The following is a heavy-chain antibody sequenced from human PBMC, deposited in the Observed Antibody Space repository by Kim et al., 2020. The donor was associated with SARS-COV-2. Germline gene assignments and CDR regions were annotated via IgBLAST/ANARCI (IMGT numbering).Heavy chain of an antibody. D-gene: IGHD3-9*01. CDR3: ARVPYFDYYYGMDV. Sequence: AQKLQGRVTMTTDTSTSTAYMELRSLRSDDTAVYYCARVPYFDYYYGMDVWGQGTTVTVSS. V-gene: IGHV1-18*01. J-gene: IGHJ6*02.